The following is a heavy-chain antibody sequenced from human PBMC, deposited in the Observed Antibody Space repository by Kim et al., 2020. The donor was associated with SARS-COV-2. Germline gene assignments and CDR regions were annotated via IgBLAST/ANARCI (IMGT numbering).Heavy chain of an antibody. CDR2: IIPILGIA. CDR3: AMKDVGHIAVAGNY. J-gene: IGHJ4*02. CDR1: GGTFSSYA. V-gene: IGHV1-69*04. Sequence: SVKVSCKASGGTFSSYAISWVRQAPGQGLEWMGRIIPILGIANYAQKFQGRVTITADKSTSTAYMELSSLRSEDTAVYYCAMKDVGHIAVAGNYWGQGTLVTVSS. D-gene: IGHD6-19*01.